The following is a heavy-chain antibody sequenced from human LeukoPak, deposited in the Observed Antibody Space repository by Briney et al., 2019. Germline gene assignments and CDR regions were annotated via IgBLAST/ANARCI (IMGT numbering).Heavy chain of an antibody. Sequence: SETLSLTCAVSGGSFSVYYWSWIRQPPGEGLEWIGEINHSGSTNYNPSLKSRATISVDTSKNQFSLKLSSVTAADTAVYYCARSGYYGSGSYHPRNWFDPWGQGTLVTVSS. V-gene: IGHV4-34*01. CDR1: GGSFSVYY. J-gene: IGHJ5*02. CDR3: ARSGYYGSGSYHPRNWFDP. D-gene: IGHD3-10*01. CDR2: INHSGST.